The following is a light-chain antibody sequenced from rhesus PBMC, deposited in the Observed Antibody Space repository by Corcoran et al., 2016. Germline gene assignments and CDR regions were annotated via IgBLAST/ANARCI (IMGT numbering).Light chain of an antibody. Sequence: DIQMTQSPSSLSASVGDRVTITCRASENVNNYLHWYKQKPGKAPKLLINAATPLQSGVPSRFRGSGSGTDYTLPISSLQPEDVATYYCQHSYGTPLTFGGGTKVEIK. V-gene: IGKV1-74*01. J-gene: IGKJ4*01. CDR1: ENVNNY. CDR3: QHSYGTPLT. CDR2: AAT.